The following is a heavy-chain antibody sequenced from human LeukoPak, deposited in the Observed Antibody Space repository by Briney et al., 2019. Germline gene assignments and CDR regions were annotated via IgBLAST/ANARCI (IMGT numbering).Heavy chain of an antibody. CDR1: GFTFSNYW. V-gene: IGHV3-30*18. CDR2: ISYDGSNK. J-gene: IGHJ4*02. Sequence: GGSLRLSCAASGFTFSNYWMGWVRQAPGKGLEWVAVISYDGSNKYYADSVKGRFTISRDNSKNTLYLQMNSLRAEDTAVYYCAKDQAGPFDYWGQGTLVTVSS. CDR3: AKDQAGPFDY. D-gene: IGHD6-19*01.